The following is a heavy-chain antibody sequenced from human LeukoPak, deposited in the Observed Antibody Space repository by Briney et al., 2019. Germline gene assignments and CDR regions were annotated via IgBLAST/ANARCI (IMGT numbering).Heavy chain of an antibody. J-gene: IGHJ3*02. CDR2: IWYDGSNK. D-gene: IGHD3-10*01. V-gene: IGHV3-33*06. CDR1: GFTFSSYG. Sequence: PGRSLRLSCAASGFTFSSYGMHWVRQAPGKGLEWVAVIWYDGSNKYYADSVKGRFTISRDNSKNTLYLQMNSLRAEDTAVYYCAKDPYGSGSYYPSFDIWGQGTMVTVSS. CDR3: AKDPYGSGSYYPSFDI.